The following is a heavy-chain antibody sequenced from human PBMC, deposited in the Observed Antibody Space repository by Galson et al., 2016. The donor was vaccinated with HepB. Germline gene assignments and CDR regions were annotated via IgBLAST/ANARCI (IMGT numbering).Heavy chain of an antibody. V-gene: IGHV3-23*01. CDR2: LSVSGGYT. CDR1: GFTFSNYP. J-gene: IGHJ4*02. CDR3: AKAFWGGYSPRGGYYFDS. Sequence: SLRLSCAASGFTFSNYPMSWVRQAPGKGLEWVSALSVSGGYTPYADSVTGRFLISRDNSKNTLYHQMTSLRTKDTAIYTCAKAFWGGYSPRGGYYFDSWGQGTLVTVSS. D-gene: IGHD3-3*01.